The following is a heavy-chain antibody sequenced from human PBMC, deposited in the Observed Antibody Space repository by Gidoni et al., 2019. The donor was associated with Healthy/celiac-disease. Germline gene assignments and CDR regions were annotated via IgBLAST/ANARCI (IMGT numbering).Heavy chain of an antibody. J-gene: IGHJ5*02. V-gene: IGHV4-31*03. Sequence: QVQLQQSCPRLVRPSQPGSLTCTVSGGSITSASYHWTWIRQHPGEGLEWIGDIYYSGGTYYNLALKSRVTISQDTAKIKVAQKLSTVTAADTAVYYCERGECSSTSCYSGITGTTRGGFDPWGQGTLVTVSS. D-gene: IGHD2-2*02. CDR2: IYYSGGT. CDR3: ERGECSSTSCYSGITGTTRGGFDP. CDR1: GGSITSASYH.